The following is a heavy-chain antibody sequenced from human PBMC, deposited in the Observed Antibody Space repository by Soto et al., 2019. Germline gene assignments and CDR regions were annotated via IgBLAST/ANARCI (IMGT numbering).Heavy chain of an antibody. Sequence: ASVKVSFKASGYTFTSYGISWVRQAPGQGLEWMGWISAYNGNTNYAQKLQGRVTMTTDTSTSTAYMELRSLRSDDTAVYYCARDAPIGYYDSSGYVDYWGQGTLVTVSS. CDR2: ISAYNGNT. J-gene: IGHJ4*02. D-gene: IGHD3-22*01. CDR3: ARDAPIGYYDSSGYVDY. V-gene: IGHV1-18*04. CDR1: GYTFTSYG.